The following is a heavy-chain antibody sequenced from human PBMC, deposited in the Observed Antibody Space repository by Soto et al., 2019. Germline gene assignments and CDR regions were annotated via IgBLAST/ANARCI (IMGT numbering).Heavy chain of an antibody. CDR1: GYTFTSYA. J-gene: IGHJ5*02. CDR2: INAGNGNT. Sequence: QVQLVQSGAEVKKPGASVKVSCKASGYTFTSYAMHWVRQAPRQRLEWMGWINAGNGNTKYSQKFQGRVTITRDTSASTAYMELSSLRSEDTAVYYCARGYSGPFNWFDPWGQGTLVTVSS. D-gene: IGHD1-26*01. V-gene: IGHV1-3*01. CDR3: ARGYSGPFNWFDP.